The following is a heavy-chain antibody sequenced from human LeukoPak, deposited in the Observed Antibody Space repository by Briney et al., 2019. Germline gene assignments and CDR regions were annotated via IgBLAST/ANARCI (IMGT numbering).Heavy chain of an antibody. D-gene: IGHD5-12*01. V-gene: IGHV4-59*01. CDR3: ARGNLVATLYFDY. Sequence: SETLSLTCTVSGGSISTYYWSRFRQPPGKGLEWIGYIYYSGYTNYIPSLKSRVTISLDTSKNQFSLSLSSVTAADTAVYYCARGNLVATLYFDYWGQGALVTVSS. CDR2: IYYSGYT. CDR1: GGSISTYY. J-gene: IGHJ4*02.